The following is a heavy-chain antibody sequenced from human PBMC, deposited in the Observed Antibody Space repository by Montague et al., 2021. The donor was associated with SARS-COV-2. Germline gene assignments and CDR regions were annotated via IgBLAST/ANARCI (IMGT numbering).Heavy chain of an antibody. D-gene: IGHD3-10*01. V-gene: IGHV4-34*01. CDR2: INHSGST. CDR1: GGSFSGYY. Sequence: SETLSLTCAVYGGSFSGYYWSWIRRPPGKGLEWIGEINHSGSTNYNPSLKSRVTISVDTSKNQFSLKLSSVTAADTVVYYCARVRYYGSGTSLGMDVWGQGTTVTVSS. J-gene: IGHJ6*02. CDR3: ARVRYYGSGTSLGMDV.